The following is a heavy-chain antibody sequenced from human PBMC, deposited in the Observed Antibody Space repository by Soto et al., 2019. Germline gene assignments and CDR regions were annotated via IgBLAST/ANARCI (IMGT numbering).Heavy chain of an antibody. J-gene: IGHJ6*02. CDR3: AKDGASGSDHPYYYVGMDV. CDR2: ISGSGGNA. CDR1: GFTFSSYA. D-gene: IGHD1-26*01. V-gene: IGHV3-23*01. Sequence: EVQLLESGGGLVQPGGSLRLSCAASGFTFSSYAMSWVRQAPGKGLDWVSSISGSGGNAYYAYSVKGRFSISRDNSKNTLRLQMTSLRAADTSVYYCAKDGASGSDHPYYYVGMDVWGQGTTVTVSS.